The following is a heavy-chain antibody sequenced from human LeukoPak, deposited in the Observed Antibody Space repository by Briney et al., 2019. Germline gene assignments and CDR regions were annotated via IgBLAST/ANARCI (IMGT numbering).Heavy chain of an antibody. D-gene: IGHD6-13*01. Sequence: SETLSLTCTVSGDSVRSFYWSWIRQAPGKGLEWIGYIYFTGSTNYNPSLKSRVTISVDTSKNQFSLKLSSVTAADTAVYYCASSSWYGKLDYWGQGTLVTVSS. CDR2: IYFTGST. CDR3: ASSSWYGKLDY. V-gene: IGHV4-59*08. CDR1: GDSVRSFY. J-gene: IGHJ4*02.